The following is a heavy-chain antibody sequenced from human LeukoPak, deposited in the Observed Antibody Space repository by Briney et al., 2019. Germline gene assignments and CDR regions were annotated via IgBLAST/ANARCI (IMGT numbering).Heavy chain of an antibody. D-gene: IGHD3-22*01. CDR2: IKEDGSEN. CDR3: ARDDSTGYLYLDH. V-gene: IGHV3-7*05. CDR1: GFTFSNYW. J-gene: IGHJ4*02. Sequence: GGSLRLSCAASGFTFSNYWMSWVRQAPGKGLEWVANIKEDGSENYYVDSVKGRLTISRDNAKNSLYLQMNSLRAEDTAVYYCARDDSTGYLYLDHWGQGTLVTVSS.